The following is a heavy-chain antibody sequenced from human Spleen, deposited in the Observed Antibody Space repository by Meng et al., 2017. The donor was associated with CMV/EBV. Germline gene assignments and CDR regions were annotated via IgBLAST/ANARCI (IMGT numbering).Heavy chain of an antibody. J-gene: IGHJ4*02. D-gene: IGHD4-17*01. CDR1: GFTFSSHS. CDR2: ISASGTTL. CDR3: ARDIGDYGPIISFDY. Sequence: GESLKISCAAPGFTFSSHSMNWVRQAPGKGLEWVSHISASGTTLYYGASVQGRFNISRDNAKNSLYLQMGSLRAEDTAVYYCARDIGDYGPIISFDYWGRGTLVTVSS. V-gene: IGHV3-48*04.